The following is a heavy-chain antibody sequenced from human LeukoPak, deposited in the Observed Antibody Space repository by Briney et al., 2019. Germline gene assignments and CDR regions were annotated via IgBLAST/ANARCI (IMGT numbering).Heavy chain of an antibody. D-gene: IGHD2-2*01. V-gene: IGHV4-34*01. CDR2: INHSGST. J-gene: IGHJ4*02. CDR1: GGSFMGYY. CDR3: ARLGFVVVPEVDY. Sequence: SETLSLTCAFYGGSFMGYYWSGIPQPPGKGLEWIGKINHSGSTNYNPSLKSRVTISVDTSKNQFYLKMSSVTAADTAVYYCARLGFVVVPEVDYWGQGTLVTVSS.